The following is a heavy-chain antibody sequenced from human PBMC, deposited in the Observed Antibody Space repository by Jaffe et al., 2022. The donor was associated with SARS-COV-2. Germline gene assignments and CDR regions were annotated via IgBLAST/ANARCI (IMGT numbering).Heavy chain of an antibody. J-gene: IGHJ2*01. D-gene: IGHD2-21*01. CDR2: IHTSGNT. Sequence: QVQLQESGPGLVKPSQTLSLTCTVSGDSISSGSYYWSWIRQPAGEGLEWIGRIHTSGNTNYNPSLKSRVTISVDASKNQFSLKLRSVTATDTAVYYCARDRQYCGGGDCRGWYFDLWGRGTLVTVSS. CDR1: GDSISSGSYY. CDR3: ARDRQYCGGGDCRGWYFDL. V-gene: IGHV4-61*02.